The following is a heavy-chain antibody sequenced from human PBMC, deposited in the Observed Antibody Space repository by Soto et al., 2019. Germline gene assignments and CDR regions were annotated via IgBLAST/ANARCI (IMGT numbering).Heavy chain of an antibody. CDR2: ISAYNGNT. V-gene: IGHV1-18*04. J-gene: IGHJ6*02. Sequence: QVQLVQSGAEVKKPGASVKVSCKASGYTFTSYGISWVRQAPGQGLEWMGWISAYNGNTNYAQKLQGRVTMTTDTSTSTAYMELRSLRSDDTAVYYCARDHSGYSYGYYYYYGIDVWGQGTTVTVSS. CDR3: ARDHSGYSYGYYYYYGIDV. D-gene: IGHD5-18*01. CDR1: GYTFTSYG.